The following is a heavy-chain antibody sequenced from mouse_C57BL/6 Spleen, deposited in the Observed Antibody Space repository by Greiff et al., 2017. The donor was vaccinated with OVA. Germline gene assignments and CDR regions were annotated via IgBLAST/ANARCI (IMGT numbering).Heavy chain of an antibody. V-gene: IGHV1-61*01. J-gene: IGHJ2*01. Sequence: VQLQQPGAELVRPGSSVKLSCKASGYTFTSYWMDWVKQRPGQGLEWIGNIYPSDSETHYNQKFKDKATLTVDKSSSTAYMQLSSLTSEDSAVDYCERARVGATGYFDYWGQGTTLTVSS. CDR2: IYPSDSET. D-gene: IGHD3-1*01. CDR1: GYTFTSYW. CDR3: ERARVGATGYFDY.